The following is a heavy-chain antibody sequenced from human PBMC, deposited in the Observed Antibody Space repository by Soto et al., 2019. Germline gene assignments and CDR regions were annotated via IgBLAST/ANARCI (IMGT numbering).Heavy chain of an antibody. CDR2: ISGHDGST. Sequence: QVQLVQSGAEVKKPGASVKVSCKASGYTFTNYGLGWVRQAPGQGPEWMGWISGHDGSTKYAQKFQGRVNMTIDTAKTTVYMELWSLSSDDTAIYYCAKTPVLLLFGGWFDPWGQGTLVTVSS. CDR1: GYTFTNYG. V-gene: IGHV1-18*01. D-gene: IGHD3-16*01. CDR3: AKTPVLLLFGGWFDP. J-gene: IGHJ5*02.